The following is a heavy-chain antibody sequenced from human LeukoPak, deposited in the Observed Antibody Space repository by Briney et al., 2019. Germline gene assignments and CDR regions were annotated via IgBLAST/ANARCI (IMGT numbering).Heavy chain of an antibody. CDR2: IIPIFGTA. V-gene: IGHV1-69*13. CDR1: GGTFSSYA. J-gene: IGHJ6*02. CDR3: ARDPALHYYDSSGYSPYYYYGMDV. Sequence: GASVKVSCKASGGTFSSYAISWVRQAPGQGLEWMGGIIPIFGTANYAQKFQGRVTITADESTSTAYMELSSLRSEDTAVYYCARDPALHYYDSSGYSPYYYYGMDVWGQGTTVTVSS. D-gene: IGHD3-22*01.